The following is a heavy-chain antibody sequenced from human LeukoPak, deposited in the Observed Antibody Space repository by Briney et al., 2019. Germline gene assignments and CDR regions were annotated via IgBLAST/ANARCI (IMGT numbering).Heavy chain of an antibody. J-gene: IGHJ4*02. D-gene: IGHD3-22*01. CDR1: GITLSNYG. V-gene: IGHV3-23*01. CDR3: AKRGVVIRVILVGFHKEAYYFDS. Sequence: PGGSLRLSCAVSGITLSNYGMSWVRQAPGKGLECVAGISGSGGGTNYAYAVKGRFTIYRDNRKNTLHMQMNSLRAEDTAVYFCAKRGVVIRVILVGFHKEAYYFDSWGQGALVIVSS. CDR2: ISGSGGGT.